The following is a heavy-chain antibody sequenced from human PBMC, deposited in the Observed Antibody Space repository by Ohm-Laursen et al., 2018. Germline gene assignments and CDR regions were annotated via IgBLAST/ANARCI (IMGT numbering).Heavy chain of an antibody. CDR1: GFSFRSYG. J-gene: IGHJ6*02. CDR2: ISSSSDST. D-gene: IGHD2-2*01. CDR3: AKESRVYCSSTSCYPDYYYYGMDV. Sequence: SLRLSCAASGFSFRSYGMNWVRQAPGKGLEWVSYISSSSDSTYYADSVKGRFTISRDNAKNSLYLQMNSLRAEDTALYYCAKESRVYCSSTSCYPDYYYYGMDVWGQGTTVTVSS. V-gene: IGHV3-48*01.